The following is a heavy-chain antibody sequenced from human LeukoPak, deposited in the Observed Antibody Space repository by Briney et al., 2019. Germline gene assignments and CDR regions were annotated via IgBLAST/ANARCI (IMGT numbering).Heavy chain of an antibody. V-gene: IGHV1-69*05. D-gene: IGHD6-13*01. J-gene: IGHJ4*02. CDR3: ARGSSIAAAGFSFGY. CDR1: GGTFSSYA. Sequence: SVKVSCKASGGTFSSYAISWVRQAPGQGLEWMGGIIPIFGTANYAQKFQGRVTITTDESTSTAYMELSSLRSEDTAVYYCARGSSIAAAGFSFGYWGQGTLVTVSS. CDR2: IIPIFGTA.